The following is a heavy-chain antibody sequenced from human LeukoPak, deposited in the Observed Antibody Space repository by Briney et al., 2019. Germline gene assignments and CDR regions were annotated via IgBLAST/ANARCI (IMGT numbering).Heavy chain of an antibody. CDR1: GGSISSSNYY. V-gene: IGHV4-39*01. Sequence: PSETLSLTCTFSGGSISSSNYYWGWIRQPPGKGLEWIGSIYYSGSTYYNPSLKSGVTISVGTSKNQFSLKLSSVTAADTAVYYCERQSYDILTGYYRGPYYYYGMDVWGQGTTVTVSS. CDR2: IYYSGST. D-gene: IGHD3-9*01. J-gene: IGHJ6*02. CDR3: ERQSYDILTGYYRGPYYYYGMDV.